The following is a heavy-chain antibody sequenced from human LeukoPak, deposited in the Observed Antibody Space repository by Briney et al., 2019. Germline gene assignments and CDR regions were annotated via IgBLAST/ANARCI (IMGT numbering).Heavy chain of an antibody. CDR1: GGSFSGYY. CDR2: INHSGST. Sequence: SETLSLACAVYGGSFSGYYWSWIRQPPGKGLEWIGEINHSGSTNYNPSLKSRVTISVDTSKNQFSLKLSSVTAADTAVYYCARSQGAFDIWGQGTMVTVSS. CDR3: ARSQGAFDI. V-gene: IGHV4-34*01. J-gene: IGHJ3*02.